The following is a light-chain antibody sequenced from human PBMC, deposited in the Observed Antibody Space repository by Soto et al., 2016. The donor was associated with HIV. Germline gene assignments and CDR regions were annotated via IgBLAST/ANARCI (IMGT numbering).Light chain of an antibody. J-gene: IGKJ1*01. CDR3: QQANSFPRT. CDR2: KAS. Sequence: DIQMTQSPSSVSASVGDRVTITCRASQSISSWLAWYQQKPGKAPKLLIYKASSLESGVPSRFSGSGSGTEFTLTISSLQPDDFATYYCQQANSFPRTFGQGTKVEIK. CDR1: QSISSW. V-gene: IGKV1-12*01.